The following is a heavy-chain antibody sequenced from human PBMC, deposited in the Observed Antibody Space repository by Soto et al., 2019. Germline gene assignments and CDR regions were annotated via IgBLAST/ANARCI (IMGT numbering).Heavy chain of an antibody. J-gene: IGHJ5*02. D-gene: IGHD2-2*01. CDR3: AREYCSSTSCYVWFDP. Sequence: ASVKVSCKASGYTFTSYYIHWVRQAPGQRLEWMGWINAGDGNTKYSQKFQGRVTITRDTSASTAYMELSSLRSEDTAVYYCAREYCSSTSCYVWFDPWGQGTLVTVSS. CDR1: GYTFTSYY. V-gene: IGHV1-3*01. CDR2: INAGDGNT.